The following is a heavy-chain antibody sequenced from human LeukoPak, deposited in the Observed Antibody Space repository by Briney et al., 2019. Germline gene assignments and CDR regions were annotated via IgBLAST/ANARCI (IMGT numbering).Heavy chain of an antibody. Sequence: ASVKVSCKASGYTFTSYGISWVRQAPGQGLEWMGWISAYNGKTNYAQKLQGRVTMTTDTSTSTAYMELRSLRSDDTAVYYCARDLVYVSGSRRKDYFDYWGQGTLVTVSS. V-gene: IGHV1-18*01. CDR2: ISAYNGKT. CDR1: GYTFTSYG. J-gene: IGHJ4*02. D-gene: IGHD5/OR15-5a*01. CDR3: ARDLVYVSGSRRKDYFDY.